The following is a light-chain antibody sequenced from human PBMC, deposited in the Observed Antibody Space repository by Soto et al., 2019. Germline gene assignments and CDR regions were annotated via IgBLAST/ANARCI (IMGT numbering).Light chain of an antibody. CDR2: HAS. CDR1: QSVGRS. J-gene: IGKJ2*01. V-gene: IGKV3-15*01. Sequence: IVMTQSPATLSVSPGERATLSCRASQSVGRSLAWYQQKPGQAPRLLIYHASTRTTAFPARFSGSGSGTEFTLTIISLHSEDFAVYSCQHHFNWPAFAFGPGTKLEI. CDR3: QHHFNWPAFA.